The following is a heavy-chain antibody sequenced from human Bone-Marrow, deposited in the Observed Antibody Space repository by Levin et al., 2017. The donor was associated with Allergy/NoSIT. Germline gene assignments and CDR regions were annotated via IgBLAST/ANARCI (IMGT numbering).Heavy chain of an antibody. CDR1: GFTFTSFA. J-gene: IGHJ4*02. CDR3: VNGGDSSSWFGY. D-gene: IGHD6-13*01. V-gene: IGHV3-64D*06. Sequence: PGGSLRLSCSASGFTFTSFAMYWVRQAPGKGLEYVSLINSDGGTTSYADSVKDRFTISRDNSKNTLYLQMSSLRAEDTAVYYCVNGGDSSSWFGYWGQGTLVTVSS. CDR2: INSDGGTT.